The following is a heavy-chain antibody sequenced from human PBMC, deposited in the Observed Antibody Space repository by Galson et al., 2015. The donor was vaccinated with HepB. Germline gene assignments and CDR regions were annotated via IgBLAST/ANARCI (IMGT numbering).Heavy chain of an antibody. CDR1: GFTFSSYW. CDR3: ARKGRLVVGRPFDY. V-gene: IGHV3-7*01. Sequence: SLRLSCAASGFTFSSYWMSWVRQAPGKGLEWVANIKQDGSEKYYVDSVKGRFTISRDNAKNSLYLQMNSLRAEDTAVYYCARKGRLVVGRPFDYWGQGTLVTVSS. D-gene: IGHD2-2*01. CDR2: IKQDGSEK. J-gene: IGHJ4*02.